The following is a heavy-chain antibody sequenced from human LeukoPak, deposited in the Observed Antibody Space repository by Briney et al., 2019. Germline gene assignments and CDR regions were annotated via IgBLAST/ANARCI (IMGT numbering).Heavy chain of an antibody. V-gene: IGHV3-23*01. CDR2: ISGSGGST. CDR1: GFTFSSYA. CDR3: AKDLLRSGSYAGY. J-gene: IGHJ4*02. D-gene: IGHD3-10*01. Sequence: GGSLRLSCAASGFTFSSYAMSWVRQAPGKGLEWVSAISGSGGSTYYADSVKGRFTISRDNSKNTLYLQMNSLRAEDTAAYYCAKDLLRSGSYAGYWGQGTLVTVSS.